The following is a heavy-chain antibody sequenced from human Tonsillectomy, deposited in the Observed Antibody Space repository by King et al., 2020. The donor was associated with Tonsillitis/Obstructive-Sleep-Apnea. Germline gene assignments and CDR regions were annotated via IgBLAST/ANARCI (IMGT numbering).Heavy chain of an antibody. D-gene: IGHD3-10*01. CDR1: GFSLSNARMG. Sequence: VTLKESGPVLVKPTETLTLTCTVSGFSLSNARMGVSWIRQPPGKAREWLPHIFSNDEKSYSTSLKSRLTISKDTSKSQVVLTMTNMDPVETATYYCAQISLITSWAFDIWGQGTMVTVSS. CDR2: IFSNDEK. CDR3: AQISLITSWAFDI. V-gene: IGHV2-26*01. J-gene: IGHJ3*02.